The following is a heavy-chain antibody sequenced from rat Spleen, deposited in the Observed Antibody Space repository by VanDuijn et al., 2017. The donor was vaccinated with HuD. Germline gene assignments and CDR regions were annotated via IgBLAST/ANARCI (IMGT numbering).Heavy chain of an antibody. V-gene: IGHV5-29*01. CDR1: GFTFSDYY. D-gene: IGHD1-10*01. J-gene: IGHJ2*01. CDR2: ISYDGSSL. Sequence: EVQLVESDGGLVQPGRSLKLSCAASGFTFSDYYMAWVRQAPTKGLEWVTTISYDGSSLYYRDSVKGRFTFSRDNAKNTLYLQMDSLRSEDTATYYCARGNDYALDYWGQGVMVTVSS. CDR3: ARGNDYALDY.